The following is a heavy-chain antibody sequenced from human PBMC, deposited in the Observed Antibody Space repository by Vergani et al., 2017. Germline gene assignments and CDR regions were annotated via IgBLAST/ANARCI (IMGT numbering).Heavy chain of an antibody. CDR2: INWNGGST. V-gene: IGHV3-20*04. CDR3: ARPSAPGDYDALDI. CDR1: GFTFDDYG. D-gene: IGHD4-17*01. Sequence: EVHLVESGGGVVRPGGSLRLSCAASGFTFDDYGMTWVRQAPGKGLEWVSGINWNGGSTGYADSVKGRFTISRDNVKNSLYLQMNSLRAEDTALYYCARPSAPGDYDALDIWGQGTMVTVSS. J-gene: IGHJ3*02.